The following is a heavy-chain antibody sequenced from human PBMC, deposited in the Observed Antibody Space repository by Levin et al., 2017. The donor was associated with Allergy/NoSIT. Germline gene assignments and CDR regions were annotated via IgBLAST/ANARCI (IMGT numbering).Heavy chain of an antibody. Sequence: GGSLRLSCKGSGYNFAGYWITWVRQVPGKGLEWMGVIYPGDSDTRYSPSFQGQVTISADTSSNTAYLQWRSLMASDTAMYYCARQTVGAAPPGSDTYPYWYMDVWGRGTTVTVSS. J-gene: IGHJ6*03. V-gene: IGHV5-51*01. D-gene: IGHD1-14*01. CDR2: IYPGDSDT. CDR1: GYNFAGYW. CDR3: ARQTVGAAPPGSDTYPYWYMDV.